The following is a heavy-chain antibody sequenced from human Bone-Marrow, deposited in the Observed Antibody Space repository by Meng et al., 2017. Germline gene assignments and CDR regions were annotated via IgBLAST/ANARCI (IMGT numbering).Heavy chain of an antibody. V-gene: IGHV3-30*04. CDR2: ISYDGSNK. CDR3: ARDFYSSSWYLLGRTYYYYGMDV. CDR1: GFTFSSYA. Sequence: LSLTCAASGFTFSSYAMHWVRQAPGKGLEWVAVISYDGSNKYYADSVKGRFTISRDNSKNTLYLQMNSLRAEDTAVYYCARDFYSSSWYLLGRTYYYYGMDVWGQGTTVTVSS. D-gene: IGHD6-13*01. J-gene: IGHJ6*02.